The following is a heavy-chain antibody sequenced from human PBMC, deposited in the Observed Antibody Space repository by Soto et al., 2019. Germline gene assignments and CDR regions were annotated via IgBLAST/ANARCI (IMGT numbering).Heavy chain of an antibody. Sequence: EVQLLESGGGLVQPGGSLRLSCAASGFTFSSYAMSWVRQAPGKGLEWVSAISGNGGSAYYADSVKGRFTISRDNSKNMLYLQMNSLRAEDTAVYYCAKDQGYCSSTSCYGDYWGQGTLVTVSS. CDR2: ISGNGGSA. J-gene: IGHJ4*02. V-gene: IGHV3-23*01. CDR1: GFTFSSYA. CDR3: AKDQGYCSSTSCYGDY. D-gene: IGHD2-2*01.